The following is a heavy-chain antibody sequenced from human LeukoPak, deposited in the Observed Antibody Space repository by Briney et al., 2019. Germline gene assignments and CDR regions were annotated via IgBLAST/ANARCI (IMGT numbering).Heavy chain of an antibody. J-gene: IGHJ4*02. CDR3: ARGFANSGLLDY. CDR2: ISAYNGNT. Sequence: ASVKVSCKASGYTFTSYGISWVRQAPGQGLEWMGWISAYNGNTNYAQKLQGRVTMTTDTSASTAYMELSSLRSEDMAVYYCARGFANSGLLDYWGQGTLVTVSS. D-gene: IGHD4-23*01. CDR1: GYTFTSYG. V-gene: IGHV1-18*03.